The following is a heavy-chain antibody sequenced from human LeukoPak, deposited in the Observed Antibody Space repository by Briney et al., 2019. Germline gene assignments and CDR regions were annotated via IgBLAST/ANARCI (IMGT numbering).Heavy chain of an antibody. V-gene: IGHV1-69*04. CDR1: GGTFSSYA. CDR3: ATVRYYDTTGDSDYFDY. J-gene: IGHJ4*02. Sequence: SVKVSCKASGGTFSSYAISWVRQAPGQGLGWLGRFIPILGIANYAQKLKGRVTMTTDTSTRKAYMELRSLRSDDTAVYYCATVRYYDTTGDSDYFDYWGQGTLVTVSS. D-gene: IGHD3-22*01. CDR2: FIPILGIA.